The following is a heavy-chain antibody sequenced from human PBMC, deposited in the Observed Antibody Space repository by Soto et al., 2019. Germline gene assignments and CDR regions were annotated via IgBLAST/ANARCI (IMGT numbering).Heavy chain of an antibody. V-gene: IGHV3-74*01. Sequence: EVQLVESGGGLVQPGGSLRLSCAASGFTFNSYWMHWVRQAPGTGLVWVSRLNSDGSSRYYGDSMKGRFTISRDNVENTVYLQINSLRDEDTAVYYCARGLKNYYAMDVWGQGTTVTVSS. CDR1: GFTFNSYW. CDR2: LNSDGSSR. D-gene: IGHD3-16*01. CDR3: ARGLKNYYAMDV. J-gene: IGHJ6*02.